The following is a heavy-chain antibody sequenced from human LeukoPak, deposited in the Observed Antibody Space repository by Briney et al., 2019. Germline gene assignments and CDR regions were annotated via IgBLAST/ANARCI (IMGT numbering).Heavy chain of an antibody. CDR2: ISAYNGNT. Sequence: ASVKVSCKASSYTFTSYAISWVRQAPGQGLEWMGWISAYNGNTNYAQKIQGRVTMTTDTSTSTAYMELRSLRSDDTAVYYCARSDRSGFYFDDYWGQGTLVTVSS. CDR3: ARSDRSGFYFDDY. D-gene: IGHD3-22*01. CDR1: SYTFTSYA. J-gene: IGHJ4*02. V-gene: IGHV1-18*01.